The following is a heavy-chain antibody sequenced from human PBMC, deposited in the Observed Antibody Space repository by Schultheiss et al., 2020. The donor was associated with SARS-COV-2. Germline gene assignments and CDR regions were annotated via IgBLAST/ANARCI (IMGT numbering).Heavy chain of an antibody. CDR2: ISYDGMNK. J-gene: IGHJ4*02. D-gene: IGHD3-22*01. Sequence: GGSLRLSCAASGFTFSNYAMHWVRQAPGKGLEWVALISYDGMNKYYADSVMGRFTISRDNSKNTLYLQMNSLRAEDTDVYYCARDLYYYDPSGYYDYWGQGTLVTVSS. V-gene: IGHV3-30*04. CDR1: GFTFSNYA. CDR3: ARDLYYYDPSGYYDY.